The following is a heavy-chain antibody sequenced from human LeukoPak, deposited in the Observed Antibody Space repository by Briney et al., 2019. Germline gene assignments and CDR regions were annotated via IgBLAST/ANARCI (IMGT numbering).Heavy chain of an antibody. Sequence: GGSLRLSCAASGFTFSSYSMNWVRQPPGKGLEWLSYISTSSTTIYYADPVKGRFTISRDNAKNSPYLQMNSLRAEDTAVYYCARDKYYYDSSGGGYYFDYWGQGTLVTVSS. CDR3: ARDKYYYDSSGGGYYFDY. V-gene: IGHV3-48*01. CDR1: GFTFSSYS. D-gene: IGHD3-22*01. CDR2: ISTSSTTI. J-gene: IGHJ4*02.